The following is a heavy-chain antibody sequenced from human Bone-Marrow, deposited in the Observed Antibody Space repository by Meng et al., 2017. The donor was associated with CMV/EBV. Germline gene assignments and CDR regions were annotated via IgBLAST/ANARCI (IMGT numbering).Heavy chain of an antibody. J-gene: IGHJ4*02. V-gene: IGHV4-38-2*02. CDR1: GYSISSGYY. CDR2: IYYSGST. Sequence: SETLSLTCTVSGYSISSGYYWGWIRQPPGKGLEWIGSIYYSGSTYYNPSLKSRVTISVDTSKNQFSLKLSSVTAADTAVYYCARVVEMAKYYFDYWGQGTLVTVSS. D-gene: IGHD5-24*01. CDR3: ARVVEMAKYYFDY.